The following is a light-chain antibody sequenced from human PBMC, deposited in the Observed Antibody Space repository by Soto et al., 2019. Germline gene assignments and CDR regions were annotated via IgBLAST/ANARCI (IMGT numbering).Light chain of an antibody. J-gene: IGLJ3*02. CDR1: SSDVGGYNY. CDR2: EVT. Sequence: QSALTQPASVSGSPGQSITISCTGTSSDVGGYNYVSWYQQHPGKAPKLMIFEVTYRPSGVSHRFSASKSGNTASLTISGVQAEDEADYYCCSYTSSSTCVFGGGTKVTVL. CDR3: CSYTSSSTCV. V-gene: IGLV2-14*01.